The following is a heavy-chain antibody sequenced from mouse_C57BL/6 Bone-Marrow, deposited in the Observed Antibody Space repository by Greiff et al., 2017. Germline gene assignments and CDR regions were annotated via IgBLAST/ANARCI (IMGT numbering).Heavy chain of an antibody. Sequence: QVQLQQPGAELVKPGASVKLSCKASGYTFTSYWMHWVKQRPGQGLEWIGMIHPNSGSTNYNEKFKSKATLTVDKSSSTAYMQLSSLTSEDSAVYYCARKEDYYYGRSGYFDVWGTGTTVTVSS. V-gene: IGHV1-64*01. D-gene: IGHD1-1*01. CDR3: ARKEDYYYGRSGYFDV. J-gene: IGHJ1*03. CDR2: IHPNSGST. CDR1: GYTFTSYW.